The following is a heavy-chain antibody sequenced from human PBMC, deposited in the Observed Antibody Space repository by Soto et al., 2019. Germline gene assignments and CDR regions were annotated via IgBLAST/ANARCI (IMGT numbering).Heavy chain of an antibody. D-gene: IGHD6-13*01. CDR3: ARGHSSSWYAEIWFDP. J-gene: IGHJ5*02. Sequence: GASVKVSCKASGGTFSSYAISWVRPAPRQGLEWMGGIIPIFGTANYAQKFQGRVTITADESTSTAYMELSSLRSEDTAVYYCARGHSSSWYAEIWFDPWGQGTLVTVSS. CDR2: IIPIFGTA. CDR1: GGTFSSYA. V-gene: IGHV1-69*13.